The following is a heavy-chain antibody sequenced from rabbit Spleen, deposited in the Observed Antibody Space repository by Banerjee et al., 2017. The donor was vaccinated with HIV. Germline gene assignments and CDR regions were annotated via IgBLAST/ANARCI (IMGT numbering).Heavy chain of an antibody. V-gene: IGHV1S45*01. CDR2: ISAATGKP. J-gene: IGHJ4*01. CDR3: ARDLVGVIGWNFYL. CDR1: GLDFSVGDV. D-gene: IGHD1-1*01. Sequence: QQQVVESGGGLVKPGASLTLSCKASGLDFSVGDVMCWVRQAPGKGLEWIACISAATGKPVYATWAKGRFTISRTSSTTVTLRMTSLTAADTATYFCARDLVGVIGWNFYLWGPGTLVTVS.